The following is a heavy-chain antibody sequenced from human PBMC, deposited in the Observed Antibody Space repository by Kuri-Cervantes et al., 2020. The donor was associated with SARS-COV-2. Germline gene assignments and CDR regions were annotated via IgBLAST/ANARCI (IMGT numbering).Heavy chain of an antibody. CDR2: INPNSGGT. Sequence: ASVQVSCKASGYTFTGYYMHWVRQAPGQGLEWMGWINPNSGGTNYAQKFQGRVTMTRDTSISTAYMELSRLRAEDTAVYYCARGVEVPKLYCYYDMDVWGQGTTVTVSS. J-gene: IGHJ6*02. CDR1: GYTFTGYY. CDR3: ARGVEVPKLYCYYDMDV. V-gene: IGHV1-2*02. D-gene: IGHD2-2*01.